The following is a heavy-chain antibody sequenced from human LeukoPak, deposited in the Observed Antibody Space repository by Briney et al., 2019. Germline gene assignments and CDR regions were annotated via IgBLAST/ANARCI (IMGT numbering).Heavy chain of an antibody. CDR2: IKQDGSEK. J-gene: IGHJ3*02. Sequence: GGSLRLSCAASGFTFDDYAMHWVRQAPGKGLEWVANIKQDGSEKYYVDSVKGRFTISRDNAKNSLYLQMNSLRAEDTAVYYCARGPLYYYDSGGSYNDAFDIWGQGTMVTVSS. D-gene: IGHD3-22*01. CDR3: ARGPLYYYDSGGSYNDAFDI. V-gene: IGHV3-7*01. CDR1: GFTFDDYA.